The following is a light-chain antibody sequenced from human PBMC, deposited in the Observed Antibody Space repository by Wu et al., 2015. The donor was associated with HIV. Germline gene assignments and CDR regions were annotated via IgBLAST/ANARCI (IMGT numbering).Light chain of an antibody. V-gene: IGKV3-20*01. CDR2: AAS. Sequence: EIVLTQSPGTLSLSPGEGATLSCRASQSVRSSHLAWYQQKPGQAPRLIIYAASTRATGIPDRFSGSGSGTDFTLTISRLEPEDFAVFYCQQYGSSLYTFGQGTKLEIK. J-gene: IGKJ2*01. CDR3: QQYGSSLYT. CDR1: QSVRSSH.